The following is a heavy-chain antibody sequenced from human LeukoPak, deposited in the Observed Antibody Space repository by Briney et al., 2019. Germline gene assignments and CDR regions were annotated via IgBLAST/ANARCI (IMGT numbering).Heavy chain of an antibody. CDR1: GVSISRGSYY. J-gene: IGHJ6*03. Sequence: SETLSLTCTVSGVSISRGSYYWRWIRQPAGKGLEWIGRIYTSGSTNYNPSLKSRVTISVDTSKNQFSLKLSSVTAADTAVYYCARTTEAHSWRTRYYDYYMDVWGKGTTVTVSS. D-gene: IGHD6-13*01. CDR2: IYTSGST. V-gene: IGHV4-61*02. CDR3: ARTTEAHSWRTRYYDYYMDV.